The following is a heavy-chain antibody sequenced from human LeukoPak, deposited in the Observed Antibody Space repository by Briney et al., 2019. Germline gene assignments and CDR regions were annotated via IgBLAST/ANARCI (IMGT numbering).Heavy chain of an antibody. D-gene: IGHD2-15*01. CDR3: ARRTPGYCSGGSCYGFQH. Sequence: GGSLRLSCAASGFTFNSYSMNWVRQTPGKGLEWVAYISSSSAIYYADSVKGRFTISRDNAKNSLYLQMNSLRAEDTAVYFCARRTPGYCSGGSCYGFQHWGQGTLVTVSS. J-gene: IGHJ1*01. CDR1: GFTFNSYS. V-gene: IGHV3-48*04. CDR2: ISSSSAI.